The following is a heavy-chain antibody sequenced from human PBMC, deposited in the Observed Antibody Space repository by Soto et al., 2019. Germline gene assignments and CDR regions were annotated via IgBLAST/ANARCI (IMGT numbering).Heavy chain of an antibody. Sequence: QVQLVQSGAEVKKPGPSVKVSCKASGGTFSSYAISWVRQAPGQGLEWMGGVIPIFGTANYAQKFQGRVTITADESTSTGYMELSSLRSEDTAVYYCAADIVVVVADYYYYGMDVWGQGTTVTVSS. D-gene: IGHD2-15*01. CDR2: VIPIFGTA. CDR3: AADIVVVVADYYYYGMDV. CDR1: GGTFSSYA. J-gene: IGHJ6*02. V-gene: IGHV1-69*01.